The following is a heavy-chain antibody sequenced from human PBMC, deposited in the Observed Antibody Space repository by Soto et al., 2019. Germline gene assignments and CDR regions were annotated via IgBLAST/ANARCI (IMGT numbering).Heavy chain of an antibody. CDR3: AHPRGYGVFDAVDI. CDR1: GFVFSTYA. CDR2: ISSSGGST. J-gene: IGHJ3*02. Sequence: LRLSCAASGFVFSTYAMNWVRQAPGKGLEWVSAISSSGGSTYYTESVRGRFTISRDNSINTLYLQMSSLRTEDTAVYYCAHPRGYGVFDAVDIWGQGTMVTVSS. V-gene: IGHV3-23*01. D-gene: IGHD4-17*01.